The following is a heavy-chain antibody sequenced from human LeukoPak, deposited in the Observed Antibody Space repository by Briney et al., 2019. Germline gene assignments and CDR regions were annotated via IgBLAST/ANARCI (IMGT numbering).Heavy chain of an antibody. CDR1: GGSISSSSYY. J-gene: IGHJ6*02. V-gene: IGHV4-39*01. D-gene: IGHD2-2*01. Sequence: KTSETLSLTCTVSGGSISSSSYYWGWIRQPPGKGLEWIGSIYYSGNTYYNPSLKSRVTISVDTSKNQFSLKLSSVTAADTAVYYCARGRRVPVPYYYYYGMDVWGQGTTVTVSS. CDR3: ARGRRVPVPYYYYYGMDV. CDR2: IYYSGNT.